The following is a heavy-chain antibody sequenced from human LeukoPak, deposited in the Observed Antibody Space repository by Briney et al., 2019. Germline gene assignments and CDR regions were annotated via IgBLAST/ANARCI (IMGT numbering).Heavy chain of an antibody. CDR2: ISAHNGNT. Sequence: ASVKVSCKASGYTFTSYGISWVRQAPGQGLEWMGWISAHNGNTNYAQKLQGRVTMTTDTSTSTAYMELRSLRSDDTAVYYCARDLAMTTQYYYYYMDVWGKGTRVTVSS. V-gene: IGHV1-18*01. D-gene: IGHD4-11*01. J-gene: IGHJ6*03. CDR3: ARDLAMTTQYYYYYMDV. CDR1: GYTFTSYG.